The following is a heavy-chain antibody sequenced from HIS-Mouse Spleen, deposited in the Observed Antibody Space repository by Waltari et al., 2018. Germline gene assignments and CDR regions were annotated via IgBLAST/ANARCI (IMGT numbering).Heavy chain of an antibody. Sequence: QLQLQESGPGLVKPSETLSLTCTVSGGSISSSSYYWGWIRQPPGKGLEWIGSIDYSRGTDYNPSLKSRVTISVDTSKNQCSLKLSSVTAADTAVYYCAREIPYSSSWYDWYFDLWGRGTLVTVSS. CDR1: GGSISSSSYY. J-gene: IGHJ2*01. V-gene: IGHV4-39*07. CDR3: AREIPYSSSWYDWYFDL. CDR2: IDYSRGT. D-gene: IGHD6-13*01.